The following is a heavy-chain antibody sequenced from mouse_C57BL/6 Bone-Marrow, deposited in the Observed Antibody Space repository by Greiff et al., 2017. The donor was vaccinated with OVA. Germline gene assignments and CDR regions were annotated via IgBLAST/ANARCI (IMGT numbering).Heavy chain of an antibody. CDR2: IYPGSGST. Sequence: VQLQQPGAELVKPGASVKMSCKASGYTFTSYWITWVKQRPGQGLEWIGDIYPGSGSTNYNEKFKSKATLTVDTSSSTAYMQLSSLTSEDSAVYYCARGGVTTVVAGFDYWGQGTTLTVSS. CDR3: ARGGVTTVVAGFDY. CDR1: GYTFTSYW. J-gene: IGHJ2*01. V-gene: IGHV1-55*01. D-gene: IGHD1-1*01.